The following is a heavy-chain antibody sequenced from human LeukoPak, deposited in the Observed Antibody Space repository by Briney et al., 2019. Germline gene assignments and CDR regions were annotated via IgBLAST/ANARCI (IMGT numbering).Heavy chain of an antibody. J-gene: IGHJ4*02. CDR1: GYTFTDYY. CDR2: INPNSGGT. D-gene: IGHD1-26*01. V-gene: IGHV1-2*02. CDR3: TRALGSDY. Sequence: GASVKVSCKASGYTFTDYYMNWVRQAPGQGLEWMGWINPNSGGTNYAQKFQGRVTMTRDTSITIAYMELSSLRSDDTAMYYCTRALGSDYWGQGTLVTVSS.